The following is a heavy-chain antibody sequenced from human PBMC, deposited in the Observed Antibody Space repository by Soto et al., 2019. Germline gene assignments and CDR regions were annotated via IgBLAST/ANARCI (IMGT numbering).Heavy chain of an antibody. CDR3: ARDRVESGYPEYFQH. CDR1: GFTVSSNY. J-gene: IGHJ1*01. D-gene: IGHD3-22*01. Sequence: GGSLRLSCAASGFTVSSNYMSWVRQAPGKGLEWVSVIYSGGSTYYADSVKGRFTISRDNSKNTLYLQMNSLRAEDTAVYYCARDRVESGYPEYFQHWGQGTRVTVSS. V-gene: IGHV3-53*01. CDR2: IYSGGST.